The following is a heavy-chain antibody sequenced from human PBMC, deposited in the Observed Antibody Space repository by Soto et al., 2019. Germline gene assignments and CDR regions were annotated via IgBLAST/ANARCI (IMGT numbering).Heavy chain of an antibody. D-gene: IGHD2-21*02. V-gene: IGHV4-59*01. CDR3: ARGLAYCGGDCYSGFDY. J-gene: IGHJ4*02. CDR1: RGSISSYY. Sequence: SETLSLTCTVSRGSISSYYWSWIRQPPGKGLEWIGYIYYSGSTNYNPSLKSRVTISVDTSKNQFSLKLSSVTAADTAVYYCARGLAYCGGDCYSGFDYWGQGTLVTVSS. CDR2: IYYSGST.